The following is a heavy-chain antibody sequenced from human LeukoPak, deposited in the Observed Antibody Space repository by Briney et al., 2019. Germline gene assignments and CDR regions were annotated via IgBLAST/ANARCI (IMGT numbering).Heavy chain of an antibody. Sequence: PSETLSLTCTVSGASITSYYWSWIRQPPGKGLEWIGYIYYSGSTTYKPSLKSRVTISVDTSKNQFSLKLSSVTAADTAVYYCARLSIVGATHFDYWGQGTLVTVSS. CDR2: IYYSGST. CDR1: GASITSYY. J-gene: IGHJ4*02. V-gene: IGHV4-59*08. D-gene: IGHD1-26*01. CDR3: ARLSIVGATHFDY.